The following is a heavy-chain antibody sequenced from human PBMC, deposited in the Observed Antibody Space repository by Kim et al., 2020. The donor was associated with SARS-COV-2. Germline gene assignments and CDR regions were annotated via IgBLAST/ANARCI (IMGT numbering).Heavy chain of an antibody. J-gene: IGHJ6*02. D-gene: IGHD3-10*01. Sequence: SVKVSCKASGGTFSSYAISWVRQAPGQGLEWMGGIIPIFGTANYAQKFHGRVTITGDESTSTAYMGLSSLSSEDTAVYYCAREGWGTMVRGVFKHYYYGMDVWGQGTTVTVSS. CDR3: AREGWGTMVRGVFKHYYYGMDV. CDR2: IIPIFGTA. V-gene: IGHV1-69*13. CDR1: GGTFSSYA.